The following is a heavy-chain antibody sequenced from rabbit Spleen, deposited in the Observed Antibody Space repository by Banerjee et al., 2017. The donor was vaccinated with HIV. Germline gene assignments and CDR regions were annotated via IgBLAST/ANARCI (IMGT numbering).Heavy chain of an antibody. Sequence: QSLEESGGGLVQPGGSLTLSCKASGFTISNYWMNWVRQAPGKGLEWIGIIYPITETTYYANWVNGRFTISSDNAQHTVDLQVNSLTAADTATYFCVREAGYGGYGDGNLWGQGTLVTVS. V-gene: IGHV1S7*01. D-gene: IGHD6-1*01. CDR2: IYPITETT. CDR1: GFTISNYW. J-gene: IGHJ4*01. CDR3: VREAGYGGYGDGNL.